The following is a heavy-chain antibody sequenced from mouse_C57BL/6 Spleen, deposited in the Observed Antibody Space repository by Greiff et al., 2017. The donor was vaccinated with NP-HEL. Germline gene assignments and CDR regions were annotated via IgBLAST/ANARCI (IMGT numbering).Heavy chain of an antibody. CDR2: IHPNSGST. CDR3: ARYDGSSLYFDY. D-gene: IGHD1-1*01. Sequence: QVQLQQPGAELVKPGASVKLSCKASGYTFTSYWMHWVKQRPGQGLEWIGMIHPNSGSTNYNEKFKSKATLTVDKSSSTAYMQLSSLTSEDSAVYYCARYDGSSLYFDYWGQGTSVTVSS. V-gene: IGHV1-64*01. J-gene: IGHJ4*01. CDR1: GYTFTSYW.